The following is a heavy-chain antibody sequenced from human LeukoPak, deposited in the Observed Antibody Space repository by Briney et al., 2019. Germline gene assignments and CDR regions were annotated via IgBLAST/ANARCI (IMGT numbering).Heavy chain of an antibody. Sequence: GSLRLSCAASGFTFSDYYWSWIRQPPGKGLEWIGYIYYSGSTNYNPSLKSRVTISVDTSKNQFSLKLSSVTAADTAVYYCARQRVGITIFGVAPGYFDYWGQGTLVTVSS. D-gene: IGHD3-3*01. CDR2: IYYSGST. CDR1: GFTFSDYY. CDR3: ARQRVGITIFGVAPGYFDY. J-gene: IGHJ4*02. V-gene: IGHV4-59*08.